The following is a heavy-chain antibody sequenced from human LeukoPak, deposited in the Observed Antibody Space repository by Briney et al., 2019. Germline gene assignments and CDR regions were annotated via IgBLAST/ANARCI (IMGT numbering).Heavy chain of an antibody. CDR3: VRQTGGTVITIIDY. D-gene: IGHD2-8*02. J-gene: IGHJ4*02. V-gene: IGHV5-51*01. Sequence: GESLKISCKASGYIFSPTYWIGWVRQMPGRGLEWVGLIYPHDSDTRYSPSFQGQVTISADKSINTAYLQWSSLKASDTAVYYCVRQTGGTVITIIDYWGQGTLVTVPS. CDR2: IYPHDSDT. CDR1: GYIFSPTYW.